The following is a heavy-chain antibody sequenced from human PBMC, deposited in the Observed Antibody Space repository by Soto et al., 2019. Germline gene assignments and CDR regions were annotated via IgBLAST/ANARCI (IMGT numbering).Heavy chain of an antibody. Sequence: QVQLVESGGGVVQPGRSLRLSCAASGFTFSSYGMHWVRQAPGKGLEWVAVIWYDGRNKYYADSVKGRFTISRDNSKNTLYLQMNSLRAEDTAVYYCARGSPRNTDFDYWGQGTLVTVSS. CDR3: ARGSPRNTDFDY. CDR2: IWYDGRNK. J-gene: IGHJ4*02. D-gene: IGHD1-1*01. CDR1: GFTFSSYG. V-gene: IGHV3-33*01.